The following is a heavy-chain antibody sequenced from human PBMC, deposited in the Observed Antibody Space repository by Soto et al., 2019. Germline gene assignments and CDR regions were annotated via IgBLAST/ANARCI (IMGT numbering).Heavy chain of an antibody. D-gene: IGHD4-4*01. CDR2: ITATNGNT. CDR1: GFSLHDHA. J-gene: IGHJ4*02. Sequence: GGSLRLSCVASGFSLHDHAMHWVRQAPGKGLEWVSSITATNGNTYYADSVRGRFTISRDNSRNSLFLEMNGLRPEDSALYYCAKDEGTSSTVFDYWGQGTLV. CDR3: AKDEGTSSTVFDY. V-gene: IGHV3-23*01.